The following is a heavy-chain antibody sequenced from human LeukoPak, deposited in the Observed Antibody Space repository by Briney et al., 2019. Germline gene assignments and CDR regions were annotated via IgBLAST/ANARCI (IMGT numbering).Heavy chain of an antibody. D-gene: IGHD3-16*01. CDR2: ISPSGGST. V-gene: IGHV1-46*01. CDR1: GYTFTSNY. CDR3: ARNAWGDWFDP. Sequence: ASVKVSCKAFGYTFTSNYMHWVRQAPGQGPEWMGVISPSGGSTTYAQKFQGRVTLTRDMSTSTDYLELSSLRSDDTAVYYCARNAWGDWFDPWGQGTLVTVSS. J-gene: IGHJ5*02.